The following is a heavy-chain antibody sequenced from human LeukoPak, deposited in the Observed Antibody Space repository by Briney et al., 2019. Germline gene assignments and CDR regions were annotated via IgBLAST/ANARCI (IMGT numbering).Heavy chain of an antibody. Sequence: SETLSLTCNVSGFSINIGYYWGWIRQPPGKGLEWIGSIFHSGKTYYNSSLKSRVTISIDTSKNQFSLKLSSVTAADTAVYYCARFKLWLDYWGQGTLVTVSS. CDR3: ARFKLWLDY. CDR2: IFHSGKT. CDR1: GFSINIGYY. D-gene: IGHD5-18*01. J-gene: IGHJ4*02. V-gene: IGHV4-38-2*02.